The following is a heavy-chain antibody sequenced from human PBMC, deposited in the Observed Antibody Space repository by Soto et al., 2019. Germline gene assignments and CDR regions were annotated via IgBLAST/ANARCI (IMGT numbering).Heavy chain of an antibody. CDR1: GYTFTSYD. J-gene: IGHJ4*02. CDR3: ARGLCGYRGYDHWRLHAY. CDR2: MNPNSGNT. Sequence: ASVKVSCKASGYTFTSYDINWVRQATGQGLEWMGWMNPNSGNTGYAQKFQGRVTMTRNTSISTAYMELSSLRSEDTAVYYCARGLCGYRGYDHWRLHAYWGQGTLVSVSS. D-gene: IGHD5-12*01. V-gene: IGHV1-8*01.